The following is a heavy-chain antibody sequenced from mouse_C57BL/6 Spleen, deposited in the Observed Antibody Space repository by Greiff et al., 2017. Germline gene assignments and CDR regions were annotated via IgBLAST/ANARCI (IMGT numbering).Heavy chain of an antibody. Sequence: EVQGVESGGGLVQPGGSLTLSCAASGFTFSDYGMAWVRQAPRKGPEWVAFISNLAYSIYYADTVTGRFTISRENAKNTLYLEMSSLRSEDTAMYYCARSYGYSSWFAYWGQGTLVTVSA. J-gene: IGHJ3*01. CDR1: GFTFSDYG. CDR3: ARSYGYSSWFAY. CDR2: ISNLAYSI. V-gene: IGHV5-15*01. D-gene: IGHD2-2*01.